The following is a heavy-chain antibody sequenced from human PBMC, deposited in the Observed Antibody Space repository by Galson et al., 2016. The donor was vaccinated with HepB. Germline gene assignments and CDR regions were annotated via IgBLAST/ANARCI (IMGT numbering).Heavy chain of an antibody. CDR3: ARDSGDIVATLTFDY. V-gene: IGHV1-18*01. CDR2: ISAYNGNT. CDR1: GYTFTSYG. D-gene: IGHD5-12*01. Sequence: VKVSCKASGYTFTSYGISWVRQAPGQGLEWMGWISAYNGNTNYAQKLQGRVTMTTDTSTSTAYMELRSLRSDDTAVYYCARDSGDIVATLTFDYWGQGTLVTVSP. J-gene: IGHJ4*02.